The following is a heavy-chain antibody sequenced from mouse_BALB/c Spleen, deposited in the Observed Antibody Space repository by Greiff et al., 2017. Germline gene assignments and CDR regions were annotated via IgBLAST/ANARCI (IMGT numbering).Heavy chain of an antibody. Sequence: DVMLVESGGGLVQPGGSRKLSCAASGFTFSSFGMHWVRQAPEKGLEWVAYISSGSSTIYYADTVKGRFTISRDNPKNTLFLQMTSLRSEDTAMYYCAREGDYGSSYGLLLLYLDVWGAGTTVTVSS. J-gene: IGHJ1*01. CDR1: GFTFSSFG. D-gene: IGHD1-1*01. CDR2: ISSGSSTI. V-gene: IGHV5-17*02. CDR3: AREGDYGSSYGLLLLYLDV.